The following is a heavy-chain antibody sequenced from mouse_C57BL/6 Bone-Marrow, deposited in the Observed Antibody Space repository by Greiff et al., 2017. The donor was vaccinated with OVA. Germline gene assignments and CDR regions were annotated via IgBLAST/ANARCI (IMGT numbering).Heavy chain of an antibody. CDR1: GYTFTSYW. V-gene: IGHV1-53*01. J-gene: IGHJ3*01. CDR2: INPSNGGT. D-gene: IGHD1-1*01. CDR3: ARGIYYYGSRAWFAY. Sequence: QVQLQQPGTELVKPGASVKLSCKASGYTFTSYWMHWVKQRPGQGLEWIGNINPSNGGTNYNEKFKSKATLTVDKTSSTAYMQLSSLTSEDSAVYYCARGIYYYGSRAWFAYWGQGTLVTVSA.